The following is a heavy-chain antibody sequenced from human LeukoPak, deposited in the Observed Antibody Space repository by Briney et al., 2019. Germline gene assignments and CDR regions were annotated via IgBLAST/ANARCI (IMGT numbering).Heavy chain of an antibody. Sequence: SETLSLTCTVSGGSVSSGSYYWSWIRQPPGKGLEWIGSIYYSGSTYYNPSLKSRVTISVDTSKNQFSLKLSSVTAADTAVYYCARQAYSSNLGWFDPWGQGTLVTVSS. CDR1: GGSVSSGSYY. CDR2: IYYSGST. CDR3: ARQAYSSNLGWFDP. D-gene: IGHD6-13*01. J-gene: IGHJ5*02. V-gene: IGHV4-39*01.